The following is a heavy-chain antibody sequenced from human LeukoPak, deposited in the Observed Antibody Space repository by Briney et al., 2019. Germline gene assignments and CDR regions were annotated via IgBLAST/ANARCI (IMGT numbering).Heavy chain of an antibody. CDR1: GFTFSSYA. D-gene: IGHD4-23*01. Sequence: GGFLRLSCAASGFTFSSYAMHWVRQAPGKGLEWVAVISYDGSNKYYADSVKGRFTISRDNSKNTLYLQMNSLRAEDTAVYYCARDPDYGGNSEGLTYFDYWGQGTLVTVSS. J-gene: IGHJ4*02. CDR2: ISYDGSNK. CDR3: ARDPDYGGNSEGLTYFDY. V-gene: IGHV3-30-3*01.